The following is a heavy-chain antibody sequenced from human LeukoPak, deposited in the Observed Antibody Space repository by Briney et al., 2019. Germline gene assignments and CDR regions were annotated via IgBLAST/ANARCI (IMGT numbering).Heavy chain of an antibody. J-gene: IGHJ4*02. CDR1: GFTFSSYG. D-gene: IGHD3-10*01. Sequence: PGGSLRLSCAASGFTFSSYGMHWVRQAPGKGLEWVAFIRYDGSNKYYADSEKGRFTISRDNSKNTLYLQMNSLRAEDTAVYYCAKDGVPIAYGSGSHFDYWGQGTLATVSS. CDR3: AKDGVPIAYGSGSHFDY. CDR2: IRYDGSNK. V-gene: IGHV3-30*02.